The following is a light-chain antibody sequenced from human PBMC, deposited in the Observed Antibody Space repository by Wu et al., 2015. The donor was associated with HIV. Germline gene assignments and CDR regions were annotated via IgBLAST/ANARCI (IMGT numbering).Light chain of an antibody. V-gene: IGKV1-5*03. CDR3: QQHGSSPWT. CDR2: KAS. CDR1: QSISSW. J-gene: IGKJ1*01. Sequence: DIQMTQSPSTLSAFVGDRVTITCRASQSISSWLAWYQQKPGKAPNLLIYKASSLESGVPSRFSGSGSGTEFTLTIYRLEPEDFAVYYCQQHGSSPWTFGQGTKVEIK.